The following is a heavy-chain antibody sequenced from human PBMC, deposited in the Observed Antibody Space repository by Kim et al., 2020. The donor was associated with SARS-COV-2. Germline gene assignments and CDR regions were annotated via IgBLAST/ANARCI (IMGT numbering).Heavy chain of an antibody. J-gene: IGHJ6*02. CDR3: ARDLWVAVADYYYYYGMDV. D-gene: IGHD6-19*01. Sequence: SVKVSCKASGGTFSSYAISWVRQAPGQGLEWMGGIIPIFGTANYAQKFQGRVTITADESTSTAYMELSSLRSEDTAVYYCARDLWVAVADYYYYYGMDVWGQGTTVTVSS. CDR1: GGTFSSYA. CDR2: IIPIFGTA. V-gene: IGHV1-69*13.